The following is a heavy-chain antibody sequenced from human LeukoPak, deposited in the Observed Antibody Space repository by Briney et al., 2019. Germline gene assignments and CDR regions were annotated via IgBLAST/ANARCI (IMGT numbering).Heavy chain of an antibody. J-gene: IGHJ3*02. CDR3: ARATITMAVGVPADAFDI. Sequence: TLSLTCTVSGCTLSSGSYNWIWIPQPAGKGLEGIMHIYTSESTNYNHSLKSRVTISVDTSKNQFSLKQSSVTAADTAVYYCARATITMAVGVPADAFDIWGQGTMVTVSS. CDR1: GCTLSSGSYN. CDR2: IYTSEST. V-gene: IGHV4-61*09. D-gene: IGHD3-22*01.